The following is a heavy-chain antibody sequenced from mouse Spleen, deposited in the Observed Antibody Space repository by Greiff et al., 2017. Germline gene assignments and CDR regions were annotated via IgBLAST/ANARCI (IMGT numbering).Heavy chain of an antibody. D-gene: IGHD1-1*01. J-gene: IGHJ2*01. Sequence: QVQLQQSGAELAKPGASVNLSCKASGYTFTSYWMHWLKQRPGQGLEWIGYINPSSGYTKYNQKFKDKATLTADKSSSTAYMQLSSLTYEDSAVYYCARFPIYYYDSRDYWGQGTTLTVSS. CDR2: INPSSGYT. V-gene: IGHV1-7*01. CDR3: ARFPIYYYDSRDY. CDR1: GYTFTSYW.